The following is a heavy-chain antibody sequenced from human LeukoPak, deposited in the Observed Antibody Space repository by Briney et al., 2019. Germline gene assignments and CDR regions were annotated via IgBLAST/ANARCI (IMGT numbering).Heavy chain of an antibody. CDR1: GDSVSSNSGA. D-gene: IGHD3-16*02. J-gene: IGHJ4*02. CDR3: ARLIVRPDY. CDR2: TFYRSKWYN. V-gene: IGHV6-1*01. Sequence: SQTLSLTCAISGDSVSSNSGAWNWIRQSPSRGLEWLGRTFYRSKWYNDYAVSVKSRITINPDTSKNQFSLKLSSVTAADTAVYYCARLIVRPDYWGQGTLVTVSS.